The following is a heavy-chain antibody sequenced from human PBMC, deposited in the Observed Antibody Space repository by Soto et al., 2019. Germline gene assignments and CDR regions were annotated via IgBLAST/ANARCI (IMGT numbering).Heavy chain of an antibody. CDR1: GFTFSSYA. Sequence: EVQLLESGGGLVQPGGSLRLSCAASGFTFSSYAMSWVRQAPGKGLEWVSAIRGSGGSTYYADSVKGRFTISRDNSKNTLYLQMNSLRAEDTAVYYCAKTLHSYYDFWSGYSDAFDIWGQGTMVTVSS. CDR2: IRGSGGST. D-gene: IGHD3-3*01. CDR3: AKTLHSYYDFWSGYSDAFDI. J-gene: IGHJ3*02. V-gene: IGHV3-23*01.